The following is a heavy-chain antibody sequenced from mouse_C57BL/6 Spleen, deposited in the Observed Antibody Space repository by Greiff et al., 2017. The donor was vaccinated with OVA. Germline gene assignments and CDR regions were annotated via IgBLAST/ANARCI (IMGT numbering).Heavy chain of an antibody. CDR3: ARGRGYSAMDY. CDR1: GYTFTSYW. Sequence: QVQLQQPGAELVRPGSSVKLSCKASGYTFTSYWMHWVKQRPIQGLEWIGNIDPSDSETHYNQKFKDKATLTVDKSSSTAYMQLSSLTSEDSAVYYCARGRGYSAMDYWGQGTSVTVSS. V-gene: IGHV1-52*01. D-gene: IGHD3-1*01. CDR2: IDPSDSET. J-gene: IGHJ4*01.